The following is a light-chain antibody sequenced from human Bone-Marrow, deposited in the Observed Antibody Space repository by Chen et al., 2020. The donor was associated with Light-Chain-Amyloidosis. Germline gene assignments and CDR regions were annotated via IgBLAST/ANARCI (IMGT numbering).Light chain of an antibody. CDR2: EDT. CDR3: YSTDTSVNHGV. Sequence: SSDLPQPPSASVSPAQTARLSCSGDALPTTYASWYQQKSGQAPVLVIYEDTKRPSGIPERFSGSSSGTMATLTISGAQVEEEADYYCYSTDTSVNHGVFGGGTKLTVL. V-gene: IGLV3-10*01. CDR1: ALPTTY. J-gene: IGLJ2*01.